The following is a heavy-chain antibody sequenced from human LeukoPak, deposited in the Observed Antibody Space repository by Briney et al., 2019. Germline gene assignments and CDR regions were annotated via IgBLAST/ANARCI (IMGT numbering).Heavy chain of an antibody. CDR2: MNPNNGNT. V-gene: IGHV1-8*01. J-gene: IGHJ6*02. CDR1: GYTFTRYD. Sequence: VASVKVSCKASGYTFTRYDINWVRQAPGQGLXWLGWMNPNNGNTGYAQKFQGRVTMTRSTSIDTAYMELNTLTSDDTAAYYCARGFYYYGLDVWGQGTTVTVSS. CDR3: ARGFYYYGLDV.